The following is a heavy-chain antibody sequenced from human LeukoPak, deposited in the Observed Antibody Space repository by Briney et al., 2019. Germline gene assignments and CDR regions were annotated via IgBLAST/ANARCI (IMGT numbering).Heavy chain of an antibody. Sequence: PGGSLRLSCAASGFTFSDYYMSWIRQAPGKGLEWVSSISSSSTYTHYADSVKGRFTISRDDAKNSLYLQMNSLRAEDTAVYYCARENFRQIDYWGQGTLVTVSS. CDR3: ARENFRQIDY. CDR2: ISSSSTYT. CDR1: GFTFSDYY. J-gene: IGHJ4*02. V-gene: IGHV3-11*06.